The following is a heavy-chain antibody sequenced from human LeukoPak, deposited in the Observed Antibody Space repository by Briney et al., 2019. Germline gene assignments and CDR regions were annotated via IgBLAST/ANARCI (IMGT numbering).Heavy chain of an antibody. D-gene: IGHD2-2*01. CDR1: GGSISGGGYY. CDR3: AREDPVPAAAFDY. V-gene: IGHV4-31*03. CDR2: IYYSGST. Sequence: SQTLSLTCTVSGGSISGGGYYWSWIRQHPGKGLEWIGYIYYSGSTYYNPSLKSRVTISVDTSKNQFSLKLSSVTAADTAVYYCAREDPVPAAAFDYWGQGTLVTVSS. J-gene: IGHJ4*02.